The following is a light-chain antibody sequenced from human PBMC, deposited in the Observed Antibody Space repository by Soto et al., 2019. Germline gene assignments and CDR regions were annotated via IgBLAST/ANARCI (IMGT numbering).Light chain of an antibody. V-gene: IGKV1-27*01. CDR2: AAS. Sequence: DIQMTQSPSSLSASVGDRVTITCRASQGISNYLAWYQQKPVKVPKLLIYAASTLQSGVPSRFSGSGSGTDFTLTISSLQPEEVATDYWPNYNSAQYTVGQGTKLEIK. CDR3: PNYNSAQYT. CDR1: QGISNY. J-gene: IGKJ2*01.